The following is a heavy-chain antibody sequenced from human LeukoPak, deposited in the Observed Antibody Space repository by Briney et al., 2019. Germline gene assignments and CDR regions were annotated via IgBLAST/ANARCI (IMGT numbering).Heavy chain of an antibody. V-gene: IGHV3-30-3*01. Sequence: GGSLRLSCAASGFTFSSYAMHWVRQAPGKGLEWVAVISYDGSNKYYADSVKGRFTISRDNSKNTLYLQMNSLRAEDTAVYYCARGHYALDAWGQGTTVTVSS. CDR1: GFTFSSYA. J-gene: IGHJ6*02. CDR3: ARGHYALDA. CDR2: ISYDGSNK.